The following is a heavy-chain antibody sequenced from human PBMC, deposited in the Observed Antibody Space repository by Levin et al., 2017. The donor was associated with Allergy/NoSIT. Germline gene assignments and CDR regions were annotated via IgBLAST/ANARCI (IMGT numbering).Heavy chain of an antibody. CDR3: TRDDFRPGPYFDY. Sequence: GESLKISCTASGFTFGDYAMSWFRQAPGKGLEWVSFIRSKAYGGTTEYAASVKGRFTISRDDSKGIAYLQMNSLKTEDTAVYYCTRDDFRPGPYFDYWGQGNLVTVSS. V-gene: IGHV3-49*03. J-gene: IGHJ4*02. CDR2: IRSKAYGGTT. CDR1: GFTFGDYA. D-gene: IGHD3-3*01.